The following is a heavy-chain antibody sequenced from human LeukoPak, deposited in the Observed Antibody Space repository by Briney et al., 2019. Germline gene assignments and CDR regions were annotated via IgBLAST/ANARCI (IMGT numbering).Heavy chain of an antibody. CDR1: GYSISRAYY. V-gene: IGHV4-38-2*02. CDR3: VRGEIGEADY. D-gene: IGHD3-10*01. J-gene: IGHJ4*02. Sequence: SETLSLTCSVSGYSISRAYYWGWIRQSPGKGLEWIGNIHHSGDTLYNPSLKSRPTISVDLSKNQFSLKVTSVTAADTALYYCVRGEIGEADYWGQGALVTVSS. CDR2: IHHSGDT.